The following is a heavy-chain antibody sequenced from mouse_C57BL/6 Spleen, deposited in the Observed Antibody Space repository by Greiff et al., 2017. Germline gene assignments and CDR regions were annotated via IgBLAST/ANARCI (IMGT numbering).Heavy chain of an antibody. CDR1: GFTFSSYA. D-gene: IGHD3-2*02. Sequence: EVHLVESGGGLVKPGGSLKLSCAASGFTFSSYAMSWVRQTPEKRLEWVATISDGGSYTYYPDNVKGRFTISRDNAKNNLYLQMRHLKSEDTAVYYCARGQLRLDYWGQGTTLTVSS. J-gene: IGHJ2*01. CDR3: ARGQLRLDY. CDR2: ISDGGSYT. V-gene: IGHV5-4*01.